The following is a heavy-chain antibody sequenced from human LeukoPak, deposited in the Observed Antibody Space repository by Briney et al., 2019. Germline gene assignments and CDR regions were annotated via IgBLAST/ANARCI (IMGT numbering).Heavy chain of an antibody. J-gene: IGHJ4*02. CDR2: ISWNSGSI. CDR3: ATGIAVAGTFDY. D-gene: IGHD6-19*01. Sequence: GGSLRLSCAASGFTFDDYAMHWVRQAPGKGLEWVSGISWNSGSIGYADSVKGRFTISRDNAKNSLYLQMNSLGAEDMALYYCATGIAVAGTFDYWGQGTLVTVSS. V-gene: IGHV3-9*03. CDR1: GFTFDDYA.